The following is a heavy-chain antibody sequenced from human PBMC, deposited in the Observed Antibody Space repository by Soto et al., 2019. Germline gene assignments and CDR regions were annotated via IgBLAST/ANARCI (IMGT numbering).Heavy chain of an antibody. V-gene: IGHV1-24*01. CDR3: ATVRYGYSGYDLSDY. D-gene: IGHD5-12*01. Sequence: ASVKVSCKVSGYTLTELSMHWVRQAPGKGLEWMGGFDPEDGETIYAQKFQGRVTMTEDTSTDTAYMELSSLRSEDTAVYYCATVRYGYSGYDLSDYWGQGTLVTVSS. CDR2: FDPEDGET. CDR1: GYTLTELS. J-gene: IGHJ4*02.